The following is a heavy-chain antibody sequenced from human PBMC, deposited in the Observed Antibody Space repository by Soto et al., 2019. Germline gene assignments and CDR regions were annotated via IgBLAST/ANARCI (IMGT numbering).Heavy chain of an antibody. CDR2: IDPSDSYT. CDR3: ARHHETGYTYVFLHY. V-gene: IGHV5-10-1*01. D-gene: IGHD5-18*01. CDR1: GYSFTNYW. Sequence: PGESLKISCKGSGYSFTNYWISWVRQMPGKGLEWMGRIDPSDSYTNYSPSFQGHVTISADKSISTAYLQWSSLKASDTAMYYCARHHETGYTYVFLHYCGQGTLVTVSS. J-gene: IGHJ4*02.